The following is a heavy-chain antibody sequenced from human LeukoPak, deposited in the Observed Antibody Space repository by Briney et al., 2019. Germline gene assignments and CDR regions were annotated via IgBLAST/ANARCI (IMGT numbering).Heavy chain of an antibody. CDR2: ISGSGGST. V-gene: IGHV3-23*01. D-gene: IGHD3-16*02. Sequence: TGGSLRLSCAASGFTFSSYAMSWVRQAPGKGLEWVSAISGSGGSTYYADSVKGRFTISRDNSKNTLYLQMNSLRAEDTAVYCCAKYSIVPRGGFDPWGQGTLVTVSS. CDR1: GFTFSSYA. J-gene: IGHJ5*02. CDR3: AKYSIVPRGGFDP.